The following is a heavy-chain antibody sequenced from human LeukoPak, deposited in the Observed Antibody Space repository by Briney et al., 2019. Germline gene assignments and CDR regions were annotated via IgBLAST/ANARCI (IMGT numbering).Heavy chain of an antibody. V-gene: IGHV4-38-2*02. CDR3: ARTFIAAAGISWFDP. CDR1: GYSISSGYY. Sequence: PSETLSLTCTVSGYSISSGYYWAWIRQPPGKGLEWIGSIYHSGSTYYNPSLKSRVTISIDTSKSQFFLKLSSVTAADTAVYYCARTFIAAAGISWFDPWGQGTLVTVSS. CDR2: IYHSGST. J-gene: IGHJ5*02. D-gene: IGHD6-13*01.